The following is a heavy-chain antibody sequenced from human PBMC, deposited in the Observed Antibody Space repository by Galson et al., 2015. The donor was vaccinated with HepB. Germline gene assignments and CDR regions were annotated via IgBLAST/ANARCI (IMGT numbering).Heavy chain of an antibody. CDR2: ISSSSSYI. V-gene: IGHV3-21*01. CDR3: ARDPPANYYDSLVGFFDY. J-gene: IGHJ4*02. Sequence: SLRLSCAASGFTFSSYSMNWVRQAPGKGPEWVSSISSSSSYIYYADSVKGRFTISRDNAKNPLYLQMNCLRAEDTAVYCCARDPPANYYDSLVGFFDYWGQGTLVTVSS. CDR1: GFTFSSYS. D-gene: IGHD3-22*01.